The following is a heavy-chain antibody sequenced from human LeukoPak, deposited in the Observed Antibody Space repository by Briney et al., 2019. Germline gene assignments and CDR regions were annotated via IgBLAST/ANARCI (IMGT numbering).Heavy chain of an antibody. Sequence: GASVKVSCKASGYTFTSYDINWVRQATGQGLEWMGWMNPNSGNTGYAQKFQGRVTMTRNTSISTAYMELSSLRSEDTAVYYCARVFGVATICKSRYYFDYWGQGTLVTVSS. J-gene: IGHJ4*02. CDR2: MNPNSGNT. CDR1: GYTFTSYD. CDR3: ARVFGVATICKSRYYFDY. D-gene: IGHD5-12*01. V-gene: IGHV1-8*01.